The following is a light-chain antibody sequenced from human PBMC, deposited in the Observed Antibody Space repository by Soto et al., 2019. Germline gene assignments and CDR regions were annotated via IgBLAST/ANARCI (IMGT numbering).Light chain of an antibody. Sequence: EIVLTQSPGTLSLSPGERATLSCRASQSVSSNYLAWYQQKPGQAPRLLIYGASSGATGIPDRFSGSGSGTDFTLTINRLEPEDFAVFYCQQYGTSPVTFGQGTKV. CDR3: QQYGTSPVT. J-gene: IGKJ1*01. V-gene: IGKV3-20*01. CDR1: QSVSSNY. CDR2: GAS.